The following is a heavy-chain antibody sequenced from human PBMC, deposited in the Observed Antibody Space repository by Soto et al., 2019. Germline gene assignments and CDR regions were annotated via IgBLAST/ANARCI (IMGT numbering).Heavy chain of an antibody. CDR2: VYHSGTT. Sequence: SENVYISCAVSGGCSSSSNWWSWVRQSPGKGLEWIGEVYHSGTTPYTPSLTSRVIISVDTSNNQFSLHLSPVTAAFIFLYYCAKLDVRAFWAQRSLVTVSS. J-gene: IGHJ4*02. D-gene: IGHD3-10*01. V-gene: IGHV4-4*02. CDR3: AKLDVRAF. CDR1: GGCSSSSNW.